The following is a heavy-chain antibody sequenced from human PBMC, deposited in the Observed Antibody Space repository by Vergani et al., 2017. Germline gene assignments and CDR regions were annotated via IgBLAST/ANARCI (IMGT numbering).Heavy chain of an antibody. CDR3: ARWRIAVAGFRGDYYYGMDV. CDR1: GYTFTSYG. CDR2: ISAYNGNT. J-gene: IGHJ6*02. Sequence: QVQLVQSGAEVKKPGASVKVSCKASGYTFTSYGISWVRQAPGHGLEWMRWISAYNGNTNYAQKLQGRVTMTTDTSTSTAYMELRSLRSDDTAVYYCARWRIAVAGFRGDYYYGMDVWGQGTTVTVSS. D-gene: IGHD6-19*01. V-gene: IGHV1-18*01.